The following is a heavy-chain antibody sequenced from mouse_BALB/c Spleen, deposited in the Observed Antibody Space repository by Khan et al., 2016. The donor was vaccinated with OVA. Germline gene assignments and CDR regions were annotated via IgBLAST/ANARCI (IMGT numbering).Heavy chain of an antibody. CDR1: GFTFSSYS. Sequence: EVELVESGGDLVKPGGSLKLSCAASGFTFSSYSMSWVRQTPDKRLEWVATISSGGDYTYYPDSVKGRFTISRDNAKNTLYLQMSSLRSEDTAMYYCASHLTGSFAYWGQGTVVTVSA. J-gene: IGHJ3*01. V-gene: IGHV5-6*01. D-gene: IGHD4-1*01. CDR3: ASHLTGSFAY. CDR2: ISSGGDYT.